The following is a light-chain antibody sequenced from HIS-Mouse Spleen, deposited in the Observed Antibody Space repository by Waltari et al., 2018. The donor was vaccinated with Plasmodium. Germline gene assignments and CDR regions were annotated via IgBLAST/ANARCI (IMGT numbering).Light chain of an antibody. CDR3: QSADSSGTYVV. CDR1: ALPKKY. Sequence: SYELTQPPSVSVSPAQTARITCSGDALPKKYAYWYQQKPGQAPVLVIYKDSERPSGIPERFSGSSSGTTVTLTISGVQAEDEADYYCQSADSSGTYVVFGGGTKLTVL. J-gene: IGLJ2*01. V-gene: IGLV3-25*03. CDR2: KDS.